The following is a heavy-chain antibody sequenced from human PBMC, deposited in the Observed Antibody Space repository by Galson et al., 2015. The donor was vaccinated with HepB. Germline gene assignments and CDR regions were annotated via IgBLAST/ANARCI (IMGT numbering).Heavy chain of an antibody. CDR1: GGSISSGGYY. Sequence: LSLTCTVSGGSISSGGYYWNWIRQHPGKGLEWIGYIYFSGTTYYNPSLQSRVTFSIDTPKNQFSLKLSSVTAADTAVYYCARDSSGSYHPYYFDYWGRGTLVTVSS. J-gene: IGHJ4*02. CDR2: IYFSGTT. CDR3: ARDSSGSYHPYYFDY. D-gene: IGHD3-10*01. V-gene: IGHV4-31*03.